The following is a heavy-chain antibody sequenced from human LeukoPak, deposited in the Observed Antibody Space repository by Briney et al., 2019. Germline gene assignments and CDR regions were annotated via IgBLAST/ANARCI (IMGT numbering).Heavy chain of an antibody. D-gene: IGHD6-19*01. CDR2: INPKNAGT. J-gene: IGHJ4*02. CDR1: GYTFTGHY. V-gene: IGHV1-2*02. Sequence: GASVKVSCKASGYTFTGHYIHWVRQAPGQGLEWMGWINPKNAGTNFAQRFQGRVTMTRDTSISTAYMELSRLRSDDTAVYYCARVVGSSGWFVYWGQGTLVTVSS. CDR3: ARVVGSSGWFVY.